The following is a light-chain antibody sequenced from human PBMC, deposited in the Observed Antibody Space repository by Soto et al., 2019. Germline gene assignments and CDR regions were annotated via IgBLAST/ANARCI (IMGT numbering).Light chain of an antibody. V-gene: IGKV1-39*01. Sequence: DIQMTQSPSTLSASVGDRVTITCRASQSISSWLAWYQQKPGRAPKLLIYAASSLQSGVPSRFSGSGSGTDFTLTISGLQPEDFAIYYCQQSYGTPPTFGQGTRLEIK. CDR1: QSISSW. CDR2: AAS. J-gene: IGKJ5*01. CDR3: QQSYGTPPT.